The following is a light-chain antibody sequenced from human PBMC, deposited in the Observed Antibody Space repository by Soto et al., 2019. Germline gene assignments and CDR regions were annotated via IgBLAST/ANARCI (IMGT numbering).Light chain of an antibody. Sequence: DVPTTQSPSAVSATKEDRVTITCRASQSISSCLAWYQQKPGKAPKLLIYDASSLESGVPSRFSGSGSGTEFTLTISSLQPDDFATYYCQQYTSYFRPFSQGAMV. V-gene: IGKV1-5*01. J-gene: IGKJ1*01. CDR1: QSISSC. CDR2: DAS. CDR3: QQYTSYFRP.